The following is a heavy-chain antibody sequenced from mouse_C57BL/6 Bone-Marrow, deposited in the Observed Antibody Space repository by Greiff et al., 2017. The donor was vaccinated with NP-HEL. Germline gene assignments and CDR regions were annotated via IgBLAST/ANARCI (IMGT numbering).Heavy chain of an antibody. D-gene: IGHD1-1*01. J-gene: IGHJ2*01. CDR1: GYTFPSYW. Sequence: QVQLQQPGAELVMPGASVQLSCKASGYTFPSYWMHWVKQRPGQGLAWIGEIDPSDSYPNYNHTLKGKSTLTVANSSSTAYMQLSSLTSEDSAVYYCARRSGYDYYGSSYNYFDYWGQGTTLTVSS. V-gene: IGHV1-69*01. CDR2: IDPSDSYP. CDR3: ARRSGYDYYGSSYNYFDY.